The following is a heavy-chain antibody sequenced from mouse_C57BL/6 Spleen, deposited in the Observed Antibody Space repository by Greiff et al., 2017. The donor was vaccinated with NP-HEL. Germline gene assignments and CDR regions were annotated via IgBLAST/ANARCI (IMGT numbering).Heavy chain of an antibody. D-gene: IGHD1-1*01. J-gene: IGHJ1*03. CDR3: ARGYYGSSPYWYFDV. Sequence: QVQLQQPGAELVRPGSSVKLSCKASGYTFTSYWMHWVKQRPIQGLEWIGNIDPSDSETPSNQKFKDKATLTVDKSSSTAYMKLSSLTSEDSAVYYCARGYYGSSPYWYFDVWGTGTTVTVSS. CDR2: IDPSDSET. CDR1: GYTFTSYW. V-gene: IGHV1-52*01.